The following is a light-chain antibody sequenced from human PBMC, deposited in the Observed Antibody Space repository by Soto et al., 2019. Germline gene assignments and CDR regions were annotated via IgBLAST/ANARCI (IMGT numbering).Light chain of an antibody. CDR3: QQYSNWPPIT. V-gene: IGKV3-15*01. CDR1: QSVSSN. CDR2: DAS. Sequence: EIVMTQSPATLSVSPGESATLSCRASQSVSSNLAWYQQKPGQAPRLLMYDASTRDSGIPARFSGSGSGTEFTLTISSLQSEDFAVYYCQQYSNWPPITFGQGTRLEIK. J-gene: IGKJ5*01.